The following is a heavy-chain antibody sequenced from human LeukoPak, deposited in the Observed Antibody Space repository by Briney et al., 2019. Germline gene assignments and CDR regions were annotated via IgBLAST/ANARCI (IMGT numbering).Heavy chain of an antibody. CDR2: IYYSGNT. D-gene: IGHD5-18*01. Sequence: SETLSLTCTVSGGSISSSSYYWGWIRQLPGKGLEWIGSIYYSGNTYYNPSLKSRVTISVDTSKNQFSLKLSSVTAADTAVYYRARDGGQLWSQDFDYWGQGTLVTVSS. V-gene: IGHV4-39*07. CDR1: GGSISSSSYY. CDR3: ARDGGQLWSQDFDY. J-gene: IGHJ4*02.